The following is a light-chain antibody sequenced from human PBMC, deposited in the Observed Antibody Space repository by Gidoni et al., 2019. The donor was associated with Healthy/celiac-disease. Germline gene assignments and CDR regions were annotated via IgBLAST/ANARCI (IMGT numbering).Light chain of an antibody. CDR1: QDISNY. V-gene: IGKV1-33*01. CDR3: QQYDKLPP. CDR2: DAS. Sequence: DIQMTQSPSSLSASVGDRVTITCQASQDISNYLNWYQQKPGKAPKLLIYDASNLETGVPSRFSGSGSGTDFTFTISSLQPEDIATYYCQQYDKLPPLGGGTKVEIK. J-gene: IGKJ4*01.